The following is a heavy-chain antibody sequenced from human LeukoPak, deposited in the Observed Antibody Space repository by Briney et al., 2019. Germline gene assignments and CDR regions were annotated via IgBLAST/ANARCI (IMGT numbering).Heavy chain of an antibody. D-gene: IGHD3-22*01. CDR1: GGTFSSYA. CDR3: ARTRPHYYDSSGTYNWFDP. Sequence: GASVKVSCKASGGTFSSYAISWVRQAPGQGLEWMGGIIPIFGTANYAQKFQGRVTITADEPTSTAYMELSSLRSEDTAVYYCARTRPHYYDSSGTYNWFDPWGQGTLVTVSS. J-gene: IGHJ5*02. CDR2: IIPIFGTA. V-gene: IGHV1-69*13.